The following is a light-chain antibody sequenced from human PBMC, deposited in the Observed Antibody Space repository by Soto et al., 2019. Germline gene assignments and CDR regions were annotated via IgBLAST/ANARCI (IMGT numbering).Light chain of an antibody. V-gene: IGKV3-15*01. Sequence: EIVMTQSPATLSLSPGERATLSCRASQTIDNTLAWYQRKPGQAPRLLIYDASTRATGVPARFSGSGSGTDFTLTISSMQSEDFAVYYCQHYNYWPYTFGQGTK. CDR2: DAS. CDR1: QTIDNT. J-gene: IGKJ2*01. CDR3: QHYNYWPYT.